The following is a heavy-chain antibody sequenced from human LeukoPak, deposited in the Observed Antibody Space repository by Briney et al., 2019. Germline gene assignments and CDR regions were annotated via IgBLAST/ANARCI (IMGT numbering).Heavy chain of an antibody. CDR3: ATVGMGATIGY. J-gene: IGHJ4*02. D-gene: IGHD1-26*01. Sequence: GRSLRLSCAASGLTFSSYATHWVRQAPGKGLEWVAVISYDGSNKYYAASVKGRFTISRDNAKNTLYLQMNSLRVEDTAVYYCATVGMGATIGYWGQGTLVTVSS. CDR1: GLTFSSYA. CDR2: ISYDGSNK. V-gene: IGHV3-30-3*01.